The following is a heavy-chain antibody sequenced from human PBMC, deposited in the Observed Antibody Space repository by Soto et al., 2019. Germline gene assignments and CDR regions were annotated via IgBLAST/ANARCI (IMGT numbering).Heavy chain of an antibody. CDR2: IVPMFGTS. Sequence: QERLVQSGAEVRKPGSSVKVSCKVTGGTSTRYAINWVRQAPGQGLEWMGGIVPMFGTSKYAQKFQGRVTTTANTSTNTAYMELRSLRSEDTAVYYCNRGSEYDFWSGYLWGQGTLVSVSS. D-gene: IGHD3-3*01. J-gene: IGHJ4*02. CDR1: GGTSTRYA. V-gene: IGHV1-69*06. CDR3: NRGSEYDFWSGYL.